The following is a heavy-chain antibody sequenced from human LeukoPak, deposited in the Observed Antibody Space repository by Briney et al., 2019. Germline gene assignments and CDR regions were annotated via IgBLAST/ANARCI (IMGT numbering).Heavy chain of an antibody. V-gene: IGHV3-48*02. D-gene: IGHD6-19*01. Sequence: PGGSLRLSCAASGFTFSSYSMNWVRQAPGKGLEWVSYISSSSSTIYYADSVKGRFTISRDNAKNSLYLQMNSLRDEDTAVYYCARGMGGSTAVAGTFDCWGQGTLVTVSS. CDR3: ARGMGGSTAVAGTFDC. CDR1: GFTFSSYS. J-gene: IGHJ4*02. CDR2: ISSSSSTI.